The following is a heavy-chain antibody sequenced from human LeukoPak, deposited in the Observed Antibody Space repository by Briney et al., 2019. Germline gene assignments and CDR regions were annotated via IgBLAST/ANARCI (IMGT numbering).Heavy chain of an antibody. CDR3: ARHFDF. V-gene: IGHV4-39*01. J-gene: IGHJ4*02. Sequence: SETLSLTCTISGASISSSGSSWCCIRQPPGKGLEWIGTISFSGSTYYNPSLKSRVTISVDTSKNQFSLKLNSVTAAHTAVYYCARHFDFWGQGTLVTVSS. CDR2: ISFSGST. CDR1: GASISSSGSS.